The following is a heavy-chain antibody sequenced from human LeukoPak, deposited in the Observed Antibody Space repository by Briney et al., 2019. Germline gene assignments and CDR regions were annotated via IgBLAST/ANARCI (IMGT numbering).Heavy chain of an antibody. V-gene: IGHV3-23*01. CDR2: ISGSGAGT. D-gene: IGHD2-21*02. Sequence: GGSLRLSCAASGFTFTSYAMNWVRQAPGKGLEWVSAISGSGAGTYYADSVKGRFTISRDNSKNTLYLQMNSLRADDTAVYYCAKDGGRGLLFDYYYYYMDVWGKGTTVTVSS. CDR1: GFTFTSYA. J-gene: IGHJ6*03. CDR3: AKDGGRGLLFDYYYYYMDV.